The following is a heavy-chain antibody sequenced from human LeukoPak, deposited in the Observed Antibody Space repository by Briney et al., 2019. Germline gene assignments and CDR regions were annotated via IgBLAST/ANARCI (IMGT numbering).Heavy chain of an antibody. CDR2: FIPIFGTA. D-gene: IGHD3-22*01. Sequence: SVKVSCKASVGTFSSYAISWVRQAPGQGLEWMGGFIPIFGTANYAQKFQGRVTITADESTSTAYMELSSLRSEDTAVYYCARDQDDSSGYYSYYYGMDVWGQGTTVTVSS. J-gene: IGHJ6*02. V-gene: IGHV1-69*01. CDR1: VGTFSSYA. CDR3: ARDQDDSSGYYSYYYGMDV.